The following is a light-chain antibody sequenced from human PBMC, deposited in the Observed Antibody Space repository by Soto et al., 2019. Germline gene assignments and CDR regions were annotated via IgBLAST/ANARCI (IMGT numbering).Light chain of an antibody. V-gene: IGLV2-14*01. CDR2: EVS. J-gene: IGLJ1*01. CDR3: TSYTSRGPQV. Sequence: QSALTQPASLYGSPGQSITIACTGTSGDVGGYDYVSWYQQSPGKAPKLIISEVSKRTSGVTNRFSGSKSDNTASLTISGLQAEDEADYYCTSYTSRGPQVFGTGTKLTVL. CDR1: SGDVGGYDY.